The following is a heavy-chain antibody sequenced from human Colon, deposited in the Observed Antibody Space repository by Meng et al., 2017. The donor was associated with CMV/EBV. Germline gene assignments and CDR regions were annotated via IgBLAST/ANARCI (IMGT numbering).Heavy chain of an antibody. D-gene: IGHD3-3*01. V-gene: IGHV4-59*02. CDR3: ARAKSDYDFWSGYYPGMDV. CDR1: GFTVSSSY. Sequence: ESLKISCAASGFTVSSSYMTWVRQAPGKGLEWIGYIYYSGSTNYNPSLKSRVTISVDTSKNQFSLKLSSVTAADTAVYYCARAKSDYDFWSGYYPGMDVWGQGTTVTVSS. CDR2: IYYSGST. J-gene: IGHJ6*02.